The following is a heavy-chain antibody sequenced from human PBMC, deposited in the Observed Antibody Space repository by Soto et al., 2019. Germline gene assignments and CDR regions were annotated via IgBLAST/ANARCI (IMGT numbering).Heavy chain of an antibody. Sequence: QDQLVQSGAEVKKPGASVTVSCKASGYSFTNYGITWVRQAPGQGLEWMGWISGFNGNTHYAQKLQGSVTMTTDASTSTAYMGLRSLRSDDTAVYYCARDRGVAPPVAGNTHYYYYMDVWGKGTTVTVSS. CDR3: ARDRGVAPPVAGNTHYYYYMDV. CDR1: GYSFTNYG. V-gene: IGHV1-18*01. J-gene: IGHJ6*03. CDR2: ISGFNGNT. D-gene: IGHD6-19*01.